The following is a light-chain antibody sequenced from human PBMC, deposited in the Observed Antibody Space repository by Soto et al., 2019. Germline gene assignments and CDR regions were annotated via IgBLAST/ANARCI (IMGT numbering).Light chain of an antibody. CDR1: QSVASNY. V-gene: IGKV3-20*01. CDR2: AAS. CDR3: QQYGSAPWT. Sequence: EIVLTQSPGTLPLSPGERATLSCRASQSVASNYLAWYQQKPGRAPRLLIYAASGRATGIPDRFSGSGSGTDFTLTISRLEPEDFAVYYCQQYGSAPWTFGQGTKVEIK. J-gene: IGKJ1*01.